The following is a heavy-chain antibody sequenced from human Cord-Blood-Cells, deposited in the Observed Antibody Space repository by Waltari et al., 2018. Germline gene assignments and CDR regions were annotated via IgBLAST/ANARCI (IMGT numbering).Heavy chain of an antibody. D-gene: IGHD5-12*01. J-gene: IGHJ4*02. CDR2: IYHSGST. V-gene: IGHV4-38-2*02. CDR3: ARDRGYSGYDY. Sequence: QVQLQESGPGLVKPSETLSLTCTVSGYSISSGYYWGWIRHPPGKGLEWIGSIYHSGSTYYNPSLKSRVTISVDTSKNQFSLKLSSVTAADTAVYYCARDRGYSGYDYWGQGTLVTVSS. CDR1: GYSISSGYY.